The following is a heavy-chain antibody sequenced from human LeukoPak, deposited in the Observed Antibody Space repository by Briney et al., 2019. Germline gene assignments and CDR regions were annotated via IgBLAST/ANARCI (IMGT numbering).Heavy chain of an antibody. D-gene: IGHD6-19*01. Sequence: ASVKVSCKASGYTFTSYYMHWVRQAPGQGLEWMGIINPSGGSTSYAQKFQGRVTMTRDTSTSTVYMELSSLRSEDTGVYYCARGAPTYSSGWSNWFDPWGQGTLVTVSS. CDR2: INPSGGST. V-gene: IGHV1-46*01. CDR3: ARGAPTYSSGWSNWFDP. CDR1: GYTFTSYY. J-gene: IGHJ5*02.